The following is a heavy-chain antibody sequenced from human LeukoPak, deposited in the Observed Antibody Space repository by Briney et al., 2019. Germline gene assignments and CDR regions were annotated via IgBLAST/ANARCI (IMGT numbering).Heavy chain of an antibody. V-gene: IGHV3-66*01. CDR1: GFTVSSNY. D-gene: IGHD3-22*01. CDR3: AREGADYYDSSGYYSY. Sequence: GGSLRLSCAASGFTVSSNYMSWVRQAPGKGLEWVSFIYSGGSTYYADSVKGRFTISRDNSKNTLYLQMNSLRAEDTAVYYCAREGADYYDSSGYYSYWGQGTLVTVSS. CDR2: IYSGGST. J-gene: IGHJ4*02.